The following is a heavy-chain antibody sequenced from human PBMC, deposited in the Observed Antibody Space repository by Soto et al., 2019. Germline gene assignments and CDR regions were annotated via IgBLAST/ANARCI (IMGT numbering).Heavy chain of an antibody. J-gene: IGHJ6*02. CDR1: GGSISSSNW. V-gene: IGHV4-4*02. CDR2: IYHSGST. Sequence: QVQLQESGPGLVKPSGTLSLTCAVSGGSISSSNWWSWVRQPPGKGLVWIGEIYHSGSTNYNPSLKSRVTISVDKSKIQFSLKPSSVTAADTCVYYCARSPDSSGYYPRWYYYGMDVWGQGNTVTVSS. D-gene: IGHD3-22*01. CDR3: ARSPDSSGYYPRWYYYGMDV.